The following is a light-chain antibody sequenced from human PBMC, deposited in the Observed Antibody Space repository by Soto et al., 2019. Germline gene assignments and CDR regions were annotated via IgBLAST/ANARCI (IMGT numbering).Light chain of an antibody. CDR2: GAT. J-gene: IGKJ1*01. CDR3: QQYGSSRA. CDR1: QSVSSSY. V-gene: IGKV3-20*01. Sequence: EIVLTQSPGTLSLSPGERATLSCRASQSVSSSYLAWYQQKPGQAPRLLIYGATSRATGIPDRFSGSGSGTDFTLTISRLEPEDFAVYYCQQYGSSRAFGQGT.